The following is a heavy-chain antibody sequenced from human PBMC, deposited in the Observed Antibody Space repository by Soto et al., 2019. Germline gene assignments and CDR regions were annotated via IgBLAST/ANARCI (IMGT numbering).Heavy chain of an antibody. CDR2: IGGSSGHI. D-gene: IGHD2-8*01. CDR1: GFTFSSYS. J-gene: IGHJ4*02. Sequence: EVQLVESGGGLVKPGGSLRLSCAASGFTFSSYSMVWVRQAPEKGLEWVSSIGGSSGHIYYADSLKGRFTISRDNAKNSLYLQMNSLRVDVTAVYYCARTNGAYSNYFDYWGQGTLVTVSS. V-gene: IGHV3-21*01. CDR3: ARTNGAYSNYFDY.